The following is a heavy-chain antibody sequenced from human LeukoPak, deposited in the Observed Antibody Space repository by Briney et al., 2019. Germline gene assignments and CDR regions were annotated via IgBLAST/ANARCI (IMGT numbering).Heavy chain of an antibody. CDR1: GGSTSSFY. J-gene: IGHJ5*02. CDR2: SHYSEST. D-gene: IGHD6-19*01. Sequence: SETLSLTCTVYGGSTSSFYWSWIRQPPGKGLEWIGFSHYSESTIYNPSLKSRVTISIDTSKNQFSLKLDSVTAADTAVYYCARNAAVATSRSWFDPWGQGTLVTVSS. V-gene: IGHV4-59*08. CDR3: ARNAAVATSRSWFDP.